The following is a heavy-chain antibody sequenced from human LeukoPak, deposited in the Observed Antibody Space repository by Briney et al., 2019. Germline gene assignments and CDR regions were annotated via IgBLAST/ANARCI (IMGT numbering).Heavy chain of an antibody. CDR1: GFTVSSNY. CDR2: IYSGGST. D-gene: IGHD3-22*01. Sequence: AGGSLRLSCAASGFTVSSNYMSWVXQAPGXGLEWVSVIYSGGSTYYADSVKGRFTISRDNSKNTLYLQMNSLRAEDTAVYYCAREGQDSSGYKHFDYWGQGTLVTVSS. CDR3: AREGQDSSGYKHFDY. J-gene: IGHJ4*02. V-gene: IGHV3-53*01.